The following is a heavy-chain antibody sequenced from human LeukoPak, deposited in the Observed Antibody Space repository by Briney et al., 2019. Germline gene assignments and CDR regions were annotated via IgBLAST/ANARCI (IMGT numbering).Heavy chain of an antibody. CDR2: FDPEDGET. CDR1: GCTLTELS. V-gene: IGHV1-24*01. D-gene: IGHD6-19*01. J-gene: IGHJ4*02. CDR3: ATEYSSGKNFDY. Sequence: SVKVSCKVSGCTLTELSMHWVRQAPGKGLEWMGGFDPEDGETIYAQKFQGRVTMTKDTSTDTAYMELSSLRSEDTAVYYCATEYSSGKNFDYWGQGTLVTVSS.